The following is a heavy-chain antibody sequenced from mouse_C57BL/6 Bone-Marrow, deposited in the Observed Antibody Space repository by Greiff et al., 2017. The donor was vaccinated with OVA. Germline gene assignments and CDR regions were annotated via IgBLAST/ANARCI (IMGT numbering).Heavy chain of an antibody. CDR1: GFSFTSYG. CDR2: IWSGGST. V-gene: IGHV2-2*01. J-gene: IGHJ3*01. CDR3: ARLLWAY. D-gene: IGHD2-1*01. Sequence: VQLQQSGPGLVQPSQSLSITCTVSGFSFTSYGVHWVRQSPGKGLEWLGVIWSGGSTDYNAAFISRLSISKDNSTSQVFFKMNSLQADDTAIYYCARLLWAYWGQGTLVTVSA.